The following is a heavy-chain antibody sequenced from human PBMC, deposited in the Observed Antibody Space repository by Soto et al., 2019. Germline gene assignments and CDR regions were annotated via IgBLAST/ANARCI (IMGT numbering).Heavy chain of an antibody. D-gene: IGHD2-15*01. CDR3: ARSGGLDRDFNY. CDR1: GGTFSSDS. CDR2: IIPMFDTP. Sequence: QVQLVQSGAEVKKPGSSVKVSCKASGGTFSSDSFSWVRQAPGQGLEWMGGIIPMFDTPIYAQKFQDRVTITADESTSTADMQLSSLRTVDTAGYYCARSGGLDRDFNYWGQGSMVTVSS. V-gene: IGHV1-69*12. J-gene: IGHJ4*02.